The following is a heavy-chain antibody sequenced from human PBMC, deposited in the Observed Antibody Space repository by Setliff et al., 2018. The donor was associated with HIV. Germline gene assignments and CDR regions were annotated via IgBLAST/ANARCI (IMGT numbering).Heavy chain of an antibody. CDR2: IYYSGRT. D-gene: IGHD2-21*01. CDR1: GGSISSGGYY. V-gene: IGHV4-31*03. Sequence: PSETLSLTCTVSGGSISSGGYYWSWIRQHPGKGLEWIGYIYYSGRTYHNPSLKSRVTISVDTSEIQFSLKLSSVTAADTAVYYCARYCGGDCYPSAYYMDVWGKGTTVTVSS. CDR3: ARYCGGDCYPSAYYMDV. J-gene: IGHJ6*03.